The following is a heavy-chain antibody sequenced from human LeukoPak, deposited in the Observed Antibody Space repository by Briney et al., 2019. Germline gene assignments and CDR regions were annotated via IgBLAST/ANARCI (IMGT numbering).Heavy chain of an antibody. J-gene: IGHJ6*04. D-gene: IGHD1-26*01. CDR2: FYTSGST. Sequence: SETLSLTCSVSGGSVSSGHYYWTWIRQPAGKGLEWIGRFYTSGSTNYNPSLESRVAISLDTSKNQFSLKLSSVTAADTAVYYCARETTLGPTSRMDVWGKGTTVTVSS. V-gene: IGHV4-61*02. CDR3: ARETTLGPTSRMDV. CDR1: GGSVSSGHYY.